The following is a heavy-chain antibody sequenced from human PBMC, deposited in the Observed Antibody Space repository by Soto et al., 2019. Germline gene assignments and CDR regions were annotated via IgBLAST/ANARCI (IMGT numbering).Heavy chain of an antibody. CDR1: GGSISSYY. V-gene: IGHV4-59*01. CDR3: ARDTTSGSYWDF. Sequence: SSDTLSLTCTVSGGSISSYYWSWIRQPPGKGLEWIGFIIYSGSTNYNPSLKSRVSISVDTSKNQFSLKVSSVTAADTAVYYCARDTTSGSYWDFWGQGALVTVSS. CDR2: IIYSGST. J-gene: IGHJ4*02. D-gene: IGHD1-26*01.